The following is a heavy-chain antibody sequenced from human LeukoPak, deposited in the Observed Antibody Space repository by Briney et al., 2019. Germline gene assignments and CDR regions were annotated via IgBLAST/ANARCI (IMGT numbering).Heavy chain of an antibody. J-gene: IGHJ4*02. CDR3: ARDRGPRVQLWLGPLGY. CDR2: IVVGSGNT. CDR1: GFTFTSSA. V-gene: IGHV1-58*01. D-gene: IGHD5-18*01. Sequence: GASVTVSCKASGFTFTSSAVQWVRQARGQRLEWIGWIVVGSGNTNYAQKFQERVTITRDMSTSTAYMELSSLRSEDTAVYYCARDRGPRVQLWLGPLGYWGQGTLVTVSS.